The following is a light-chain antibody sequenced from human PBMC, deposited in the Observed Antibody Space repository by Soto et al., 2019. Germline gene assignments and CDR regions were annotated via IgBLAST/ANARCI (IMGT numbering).Light chain of an antibody. Sequence: QSALTQPASVSGSLGQSITISCTGTSCDVGRYSSVSWYQQHPDQAPKLIIYDVTNRPSGVSNRFSGSKSGNTASLTISGLQADDEADYYCRSYTGSHTVVFGGGTKLTVL. J-gene: IGLJ2*01. CDR3: RSYTGSHTVV. V-gene: IGLV2-14*03. CDR1: SCDVGRYSS. CDR2: DVT.